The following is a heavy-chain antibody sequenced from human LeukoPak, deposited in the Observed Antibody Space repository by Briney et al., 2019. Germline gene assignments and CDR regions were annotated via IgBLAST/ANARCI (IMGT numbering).Heavy chain of an antibody. J-gene: IGHJ6*03. V-gene: IGHV1-8*01. CDR2: MNPNSGNT. CDR1: GYTLTSYD. Sequence: GASVKVSCKASGYTLTSYDINWVRQATGQGLEWMGWMNPNSGNTGYAQKFQGRVTMTRNTSISTAYMELSSLRSEDTAVYYCARGDDGTTYNYYYMDVWGKGTTVTVSS. D-gene: IGHD1-1*01. CDR3: ARGDDGTTYNYYYMDV.